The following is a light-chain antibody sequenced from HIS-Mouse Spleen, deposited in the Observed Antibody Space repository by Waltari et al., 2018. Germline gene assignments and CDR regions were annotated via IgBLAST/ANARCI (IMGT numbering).Light chain of an antibody. CDR1: ALPKKY. V-gene: IGLV3-10*01. CDR3: YSTDSSGNHVV. CDR2: EDR. Sequence: SYELTQPPSVSVSPGQTARITCSGDALPKKYAYWYQQKSGQAPVLVIYEDRKRPSGIPGIFSCSRSGTMATLTISGAQVEDEADYYCYSTDSSGNHVVFGGGTKLTVL. J-gene: IGLJ2*01.